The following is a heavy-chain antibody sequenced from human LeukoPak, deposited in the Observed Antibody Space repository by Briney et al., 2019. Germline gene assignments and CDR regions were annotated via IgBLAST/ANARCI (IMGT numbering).Heavy chain of an antibody. D-gene: IGHD5-18*01. CDR2: ISSSSSTI. Sequence: PGGSLRLSCAASGFTFSSYSMNWVRQAPGKGLEWVSYISSSSSTIYYADSVKGRFTISRDNAKNSLYLQMDSLRAEDTALYYCARVLSTGLGYSYGSFDYWGQGTLVTVSS. CDR3: ARVLSTGLGYSYGSFDY. V-gene: IGHV3-48*01. J-gene: IGHJ4*02. CDR1: GFTFSSYS.